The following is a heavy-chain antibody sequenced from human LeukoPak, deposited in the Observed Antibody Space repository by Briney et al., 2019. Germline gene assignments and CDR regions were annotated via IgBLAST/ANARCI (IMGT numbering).Heavy chain of an antibody. J-gene: IGHJ4*02. CDR2: IYHSGSL. Sequence: SETLSLTCSVSGYSISSGYYWGWIRLTPGKGLEWIGSIYHSGSLYYNASLRSRVTISVDTSKNQFSLKVNSMTAADTAVYYCARPTSSNYAGFFFDFWSRGTLVTVSS. D-gene: IGHD4-11*01. CDR1: GYSISSGYY. CDR3: ARPTSSNYAGFFFDF. V-gene: IGHV4-38-2*02.